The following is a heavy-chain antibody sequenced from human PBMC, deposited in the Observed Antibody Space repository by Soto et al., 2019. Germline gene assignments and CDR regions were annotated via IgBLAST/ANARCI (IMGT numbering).Heavy chain of an antibody. J-gene: IGHJ4*02. CDR3: ARGVITFGGVIANFDY. V-gene: IGHV3-30-3*01. CDR1: GFTFSSYA. D-gene: IGHD3-16*02. Sequence: PGGSLRLSCAASGFTFSSYAMHWVRQAPGKGLEWVAVISYDGSNKYYADSVKGRFTISRDNSKNTLYLQMNSLRAEDTAVYYCARGVITFGGVIANFDYWGQGTLVTVSS. CDR2: ISYDGSNK.